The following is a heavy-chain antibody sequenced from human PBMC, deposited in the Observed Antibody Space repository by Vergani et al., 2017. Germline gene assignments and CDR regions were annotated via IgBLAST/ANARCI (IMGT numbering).Heavy chain of an antibody. D-gene: IGHD3-16*01. V-gene: IGHV4-61*02. Sequence: VQLQESGPGLLKPSQTLSLTCTVSGASVSRGTYYWTWIRQPAGKKLEWIVRMYTSGHTIYNPSLESRVTMSVDTSKNQFSLQLSSVTAADTAIYFCARGNPYVDFDIWGQGTMITVSS. J-gene: IGHJ3*02. CDR3: ARGNPYVDFDI. CDR1: GASVSRGTYY. CDR2: MYTSGHT.